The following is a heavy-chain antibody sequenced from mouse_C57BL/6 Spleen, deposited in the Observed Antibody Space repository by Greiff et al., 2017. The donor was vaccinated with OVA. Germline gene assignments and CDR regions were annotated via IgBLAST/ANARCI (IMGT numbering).Heavy chain of an antibody. CDR3: AKGVIGYYSWYFDV. CDR1: GFSLTSYG. J-gene: IGHJ1*03. CDR2: IWSGGST. Sequence: VKLMESGPGLVQPSQSLSITCTVSGFSLTSYGVHWVRQPPGKGLEWLGVIWSGGSTDYNAAFISRLSISKDNSKAQVFFKMNSLQADDTAIYYWAKGVIGYYSWYFDVGGTGTTVTVSS. V-gene: IGHV2-4*01. D-gene: IGHD1-1*01.